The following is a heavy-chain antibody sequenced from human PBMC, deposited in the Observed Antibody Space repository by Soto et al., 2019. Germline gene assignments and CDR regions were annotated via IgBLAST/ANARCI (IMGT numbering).Heavy chain of an antibody. D-gene: IGHD6-19*01. V-gene: IGHV1-18*04. CDR1: GYTFTSYG. J-gene: IGHJ6*02. CDR2: ISAYNGNT. CDR3: ARESSGIAVAGGGGYYYYYGMDV. Sequence: SVKVSCRASGYTFTSYGISWVRQAPVQGLEWMGWISAYNGNTNYAQKLQGRVTMTTDTSTSTAYMELRSLRSDDTAVYYCARESSGIAVAGGGGYYYYYGMDVWGQGTTVTVSS.